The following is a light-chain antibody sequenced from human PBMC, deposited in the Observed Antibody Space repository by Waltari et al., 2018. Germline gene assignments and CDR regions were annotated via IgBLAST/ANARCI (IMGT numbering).Light chain of an antibody. CDR1: QSVSSN. CDR3: QQYNNWPLT. J-gene: IGKJ4*01. Sequence: IVMTQSPATLSVSPGETATLSCRASQSVSSNLAWYHQTPGQAPRLLIYGASNRTTAIPARFGGSGSGTEFTLTISSLQSEDFAVYFCQQYNNWPLTFGGGTKVEIK. V-gene: IGKV3-15*01. CDR2: GAS.